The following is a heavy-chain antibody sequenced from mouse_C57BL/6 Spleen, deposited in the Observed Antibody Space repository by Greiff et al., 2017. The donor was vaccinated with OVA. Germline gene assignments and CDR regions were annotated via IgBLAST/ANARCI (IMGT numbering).Heavy chain of an antibody. CDR1: GYTFTSYW. D-gene: IGHD1-1*01. CDR3: AREGSSYLYYFDY. V-gene: IGHV1-53*01. J-gene: IGHJ2*01. CDR2: INPSNGGT. Sequence: QVHVKQPGTELVKPGASVKLSCKASGYTFTSYWMHWVKQRPGQGLEWIGNINPSNGGTNYNEKFKSKATLTVDKSSSTAYMQLSSLTSEDSAVYYCAREGSSYLYYFDYWGQGTTLTVSS.